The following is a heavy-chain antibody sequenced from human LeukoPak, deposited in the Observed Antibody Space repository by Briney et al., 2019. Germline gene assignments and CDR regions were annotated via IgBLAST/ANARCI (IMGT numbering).Heavy chain of an antibody. J-gene: IGHJ6*03. CDR1: GYTFTSYG. V-gene: IGHV1-18*01. CDR2: ISSYNGNK. D-gene: IGHD1-26*01. CDR3: ARDRGSIVGAHHYYYYMDV. Sequence: ASVKVSCKASGYTFTSYGISWVRQAPGQGFEGMGWISSYNGNKNYAQKRQGSVTMTTDTSTSTAYMELRSLRSDDTAVYYCARDRGSIVGAHHYYYYMDVWGKGTTVTVSS.